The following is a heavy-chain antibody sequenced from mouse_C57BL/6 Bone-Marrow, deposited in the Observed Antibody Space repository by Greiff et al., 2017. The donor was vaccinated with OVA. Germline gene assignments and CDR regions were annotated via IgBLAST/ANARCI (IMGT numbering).Heavy chain of an antibody. D-gene: IGHD2-4*01. CDR1: GYTFTSYG. CDR3: ARRGYYDYDVEAY. J-gene: IGHJ3*01. V-gene: IGHV1-81*01. Sequence: QVQLQQSGAELARPGASVKLSCKASGYTFTSYGISWVKQSTGQGLEWIGEIYPRSGNTYYNEKFKGKATLTADKSSSTAYMELRSLTSEDSAVYFCARRGYYDYDVEAYWGQGTLVTVSA. CDR2: IYPRSGNT.